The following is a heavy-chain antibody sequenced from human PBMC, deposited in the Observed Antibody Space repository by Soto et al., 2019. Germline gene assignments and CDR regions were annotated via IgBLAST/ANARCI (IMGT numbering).Heavy chain of an antibody. V-gene: IGHV1-18*04. CDR3: ARGGNMVRGVIITTNYYYYGMDV. CDR2: ISAYNGNT. CDR1: GYTFTSYG. D-gene: IGHD3-10*01. Sequence: GASVKVSCKASGYTFTSYGISWVRQAPGQGLEWMGWISAYNGNTNYAQKLQGRVTMTTDTSTSTAYMELRSLRSDDTAVYYCARGGNMVRGVIITTNYYYYGMDVWGQGTTVTVSS. J-gene: IGHJ6*02.